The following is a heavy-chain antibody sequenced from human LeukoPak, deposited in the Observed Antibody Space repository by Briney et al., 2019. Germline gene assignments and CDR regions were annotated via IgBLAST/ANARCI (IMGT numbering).Heavy chain of an antibody. CDR2: IYHSGST. V-gene: IGHV4-38-2*01. Sequence: PSETVSLTCAVSGYSISSGYYWGWIRQPPGKGLEWIGSIYHSGSTYYNPSLKSRVTISVDTSKNQFSLKLSSVTSAYTAVEYCASTNHYSRSPRFDYWGQGTLVTVSS. D-gene: IGHD6-6*01. CDR1: GYSISSGYY. CDR3: ASTNHYSRSPRFDY. J-gene: IGHJ4*02.